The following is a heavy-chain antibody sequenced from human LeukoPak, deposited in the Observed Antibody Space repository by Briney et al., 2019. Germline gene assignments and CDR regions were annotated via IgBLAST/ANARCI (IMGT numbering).Heavy chain of an antibody. CDR1: GFTFSSYA. D-gene: IGHD3-3*01. CDR2: ISGSGGST. CDR3: ACQTKFDFWRMDY. Sequence: GGSLRLSCAASGFTFSSYAMSWVRQAPGKGLEWVSAISGSGGSTYYADSVKGRFTISRDNSKNTLYLQMDGLKTEDTAVYYCACQTKFDFWRMDYWGLGTLVTVSS. V-gene: IGHV3-23*01. J-gene: IGHJ4*02.